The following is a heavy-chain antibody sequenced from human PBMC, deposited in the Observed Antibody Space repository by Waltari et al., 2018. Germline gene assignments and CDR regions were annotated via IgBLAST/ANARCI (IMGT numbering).Heavy chain of an antibody. CDR2: INYDGSAQ. CDR3: ARGSAYYVRVWDL. Sequence: LVEFGGDLVRPGGSLRLSCAASGFNLGSDWMSWVRQAPGKGLEWVANINYDGSAQWYEDSVSGRLTVSRDNAKNSLYLEMNNVRVDDTAVYYCARGSAYYVRVWDLWGPGTLVTVSS. V-gene: IGHV3-7*03. J-gene: IGHJ4*02. D-gene: IGHD3-16*01. CDR1: GFNLGSDW.